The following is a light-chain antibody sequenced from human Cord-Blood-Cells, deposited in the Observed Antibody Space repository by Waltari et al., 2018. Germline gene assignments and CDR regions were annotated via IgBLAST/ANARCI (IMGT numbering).Light chain of an antibody. J-gene: IGLJ2*01. Sequence: SSELTQDPAVSVALGQTVRITCQGDSLRSYYASWYQQKPGQAAVLVIYGKTNRPSGIPDRFAGSSSGNTASLTITGAQAEDEADYYCNSRDSSGNHVVFGGGTKLTVL. V-gene: IGLV3-19*01. CDR2: GKT. CDR3: NSRDSSGNHVV. CDR1: SLRSYY.